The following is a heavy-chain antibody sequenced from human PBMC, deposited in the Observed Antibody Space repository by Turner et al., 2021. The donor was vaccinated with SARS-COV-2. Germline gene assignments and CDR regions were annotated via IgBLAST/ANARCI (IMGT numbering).Heavy chain of an antibody. CDR3: AGHPRLYSGTYSGAFDI. J-gene: IGHJ3*02. V-gene: IGHV4-39*01. CDR1: GGSISSSSCY. Sequence: QLQLQESGPGLVKPSETLSLTCTVSGGSISSSSCYWGWIRHPPGMGLEWMGNIYYSGSTYYNPSPNSRVTISVDTSKTQFSLKLSSVTAADTAVDYGAGHPRLYSGTYSGAFDIWGQGTMVTVSS. D-gene: IGHD1-26*01. CDR2: IYYSGST.